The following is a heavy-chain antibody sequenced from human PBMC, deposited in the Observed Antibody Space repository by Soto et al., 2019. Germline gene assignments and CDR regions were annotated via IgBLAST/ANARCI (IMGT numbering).Heavy chain of an antibody. V-gene: IGHV3-23*01. CDR1: GFTFSSYA. J-gene: IGHJ6*02. Sequence: PGGSLRLSCAASGFTFSSYAMSWVRQAPGKGLEWVSAISGSGGSTYYADSVKGRFTISRDNSKNTLYLQMNSLRAEDTAVYYCAKDHGYSSSWYLVSVPYAKDVWGQGTTVTVSS. CDR3: AKDHGYSSSWYLVSVPYAKDV. D-gene: IGHD6-13*01. CDR2: ISGSGGST.